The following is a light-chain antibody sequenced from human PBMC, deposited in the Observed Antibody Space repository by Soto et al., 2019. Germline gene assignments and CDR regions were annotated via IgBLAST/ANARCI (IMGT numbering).Light chain of an antibody. Sequence: IVLTQSPGTLSLSSGERATLSCRASQSVVNNFLAWYQQKPGQAPRLLIYEASIRATGIPGRFSGSGSGTDFTLIISRLELKDFAVYYCKKYGSSRTFAPGPKSILN. CDR1: QSVVNNF. CDR2: EAS. V-gene: IGKV3-20*01. CDR3: KKYGSSRT. J-gene: IGKJ3*01.